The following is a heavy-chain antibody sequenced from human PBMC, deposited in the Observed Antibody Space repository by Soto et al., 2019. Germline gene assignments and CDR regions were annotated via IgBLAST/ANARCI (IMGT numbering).Heavy chain of an antibody. J-gene: IGHJ4*02. D-gene: IGHD5-18*01. Sequence: QVQLVQSGAEVKKPGSSVKVSCKASGGTFSSYTISWVRQAPGQGLEWMGRIIPILGIANYAQNFQGRVTINADKSTSTAYMELSSLRSENTAGYYCARAFHVDTAMVDYWVQGTLVTVSS. CDR2: IIPILGIA. V-gene: IGHV1-69*02. CDR3: ARAFHVDTAMVDY. CDR1: GGTFSSYT.